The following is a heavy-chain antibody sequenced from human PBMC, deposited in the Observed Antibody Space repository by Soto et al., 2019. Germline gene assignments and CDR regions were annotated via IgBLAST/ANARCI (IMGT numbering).Heavy chain of an antibody. Sequence: SQTLSLTCAISGDSVSSNSAAWNWIRQSPSRGLEWLGRTYYRSKWYNDYAVSVKSRITINPDTSKNQFSLQLNSVTPEDTAVYYCAREGRRGDFRQYNWFDPWGQGTLVTAPQ. CDR2: TYYRSKWYN. V-gene: IGHV6-1*01. CDR3: AREGRRGDFRQYNWFDP. J-gene: IGHJ5*02. CDR1: GDSVSSNSAA. D-gene: IGHD3-3*01.